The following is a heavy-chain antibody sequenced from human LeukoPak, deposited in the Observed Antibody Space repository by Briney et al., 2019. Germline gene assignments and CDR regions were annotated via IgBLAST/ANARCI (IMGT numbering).Heavy chain of an antibody. CDR2: IHTSGRT. J-gene: IGHJ2*01. D-gene: IGHD6-19*01. V-gene: IGHV4-4*07. CDR1: GDSISGYY. CDR3: ARDLGSRGHYYQYFDL. Sequence: SETLSLTCTVSGDSISGYYWNWIRQPPGKGLEWIGRIHTSGRTNYNTSLKSRVAVSVDTSKNQFSLKLTSVTAADTAVYYCARDLGSRGHYYQYFDLWGRGTLVTVSS.